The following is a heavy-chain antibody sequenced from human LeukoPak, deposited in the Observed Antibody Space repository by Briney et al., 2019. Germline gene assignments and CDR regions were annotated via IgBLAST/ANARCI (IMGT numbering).Heavy chain of an antibody. CDR1: GGSISSSY. CDR2: IYCSGSI. Sequence: SETLSLTCSVSGGSISSSYWSWIRQPPGKGLEWIGYIYCSGSIHYNPSLKSRVTISIDTSKNQFSLKVSSVTAADTAVYYCARQVTAAAGTNWFDPWARETWSPSPQ. D-gene: IGHD6-13*01. V-gene: IGHV4-59*08. CDR3: ARQVTAAAGTNWFDP. J-gene: IGHJ5*02.